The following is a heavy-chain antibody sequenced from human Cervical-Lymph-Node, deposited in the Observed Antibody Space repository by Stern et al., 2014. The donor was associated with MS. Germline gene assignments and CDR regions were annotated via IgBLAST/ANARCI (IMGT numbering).Heavy chain of an antibody. Sequence: VQLVESGAEVKKPGASMKVSCKASGYNFTNYYIHWVRQAPGQGLSWMGRINTNSGGTKYAQKFQGRVTLTRDTSVSTAYMEVSRLMFDDTAVYYCARRVTRNNFDSWGQGTLIIVSS. D-gene: IGHD4-17*01. CDR2: INTNSGGT. CDR3: ARRVTRNNFDS. CDR1: GYNFTNYY. V-gene: IGHV1-2*06. J-gene: IGHJ4*02.